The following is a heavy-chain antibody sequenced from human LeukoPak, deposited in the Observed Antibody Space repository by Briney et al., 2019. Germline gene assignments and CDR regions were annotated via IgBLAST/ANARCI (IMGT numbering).Heavy chain of an antibody. J-gene: IGHJ4*02. Sequence: GSLRLSCAASGFTFSSYSMNWVRQAPGKGREWVSSISSSSSYIYYADSVKGRFTNSRDNAKNSLYLQMNSLRAEDTAVYYCARGEVAFGGVKGYWGQGTLVTVSS. CDR2: ISSSSSYI. V-gene: IGHV3-21*01. CDR1: GFTFSSYS. D-gene: IGHD3-16*01. CDR3: ARGEVAFGGVKGY.